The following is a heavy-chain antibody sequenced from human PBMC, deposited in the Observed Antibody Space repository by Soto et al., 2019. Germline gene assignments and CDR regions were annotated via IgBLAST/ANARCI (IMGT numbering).Heavy chain of an antibody. Sequence: PGGSLRLSCAASGFTFSSYWMSWVRQAPGKGLEWVANIKQDGSEKYYVDSVKGRFTISRDNAKNSLYLQMNSLRAEDTAVYYCARVSYYGSGSYYYYYGMDVWGQGTTVTVSS. J-gene: IGHJ6*02. V-gene: IGHV3-7*03. CDR1: GFTFSSYW. CDR2: IKQDGSEK. CDR3: ARVSYYGSGSYYYYYGMDV. D-gene: IGHD3-10*01.